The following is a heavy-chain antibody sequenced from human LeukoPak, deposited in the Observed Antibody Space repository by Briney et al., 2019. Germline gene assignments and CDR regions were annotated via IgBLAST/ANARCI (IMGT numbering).Heavy chain of an antibody. J-gene: IGHJ6*03. Sequence: GGSLRLSCAASGFTFSSYWMHWVRQAPGKGLVWVSRIQTDGSSTNYADSVKGRFTISRDNAKNSLFLQMNSLRAEDTAVYYCARKIGTGYYYYYYYMDVWGKGTTVTISS. D-gene: IGHD3/OR15-3a*01. CDR2: IQTDGSST. CDR3: ARKIGTGYYYYYYYMDV. V-gene: IGHV3-74*01. CDR1: GFTFSSYW.